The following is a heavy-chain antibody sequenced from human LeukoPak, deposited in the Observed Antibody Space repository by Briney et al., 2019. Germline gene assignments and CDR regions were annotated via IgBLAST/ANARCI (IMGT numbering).Heavy chain of an antibody. J-gene: IGHJ4*02. V-gene: IGHV3-66*01. Sequence: PGGSLRLSCAVSGFTVSSNYMTWVRQAPGKGLEWVSVIYGGGSTDYADSVKGRFTISRESSKNTLYLQMNSLRADDTAVYYCAKGYGSGSFDYWGQGTLVTVSS. CDR3: AKGYGSGSFDY. D-gene: IGHD3-10*01. CDR2: IYGGGST. CDR1: GFTVSSNY.